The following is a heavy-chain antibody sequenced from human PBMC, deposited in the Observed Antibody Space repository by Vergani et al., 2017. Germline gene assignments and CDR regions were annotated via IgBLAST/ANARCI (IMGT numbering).Heavy chain of an antibody. V-gene: IGHV3-38-3*01. CDR2: ISGGST. D-gene: IGHD6-13*01. CDR1: GFTVSSNE. CDR3: AKDLAAAGTGAYYYYYGMDV. J-gene: IGHJ6*02. Sequence: EVQLVESGGGLVQPGGSLRLSCAASGFTVSSNEMSWVRQAPGKGLEWVSSISGGSTYYADSRKGRFTISRDNSKNTLHLQMNSLRAEDTAVYYCAKDLAAAGTGAYYYYYGMDVWGQGP.